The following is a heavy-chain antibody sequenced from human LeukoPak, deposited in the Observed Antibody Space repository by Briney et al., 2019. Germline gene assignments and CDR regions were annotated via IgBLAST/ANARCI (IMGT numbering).Heavy chain of an antibody. CDR2: ISSSGSTI. Sequence: GGSLRLSCAASGFTFSDYYMSWIRQAPGKGLEWVSYISSSGSTIYYADSVKGRFTISRDNAKNSLYLQMNSLRAEDTAVYYCASSEGRYSYGTDAFDIWGQGTMVTVSS. CDR3: ASSEGRYSYGTDAFDI. CDR1: GFTFSDYY. J-gene: IGHJ3*02. D-gene: IGHD5-18*01. V-gene: IGHV3-11*04.